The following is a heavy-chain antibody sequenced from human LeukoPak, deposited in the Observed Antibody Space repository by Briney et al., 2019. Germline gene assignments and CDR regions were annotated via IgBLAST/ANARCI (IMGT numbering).Heavy chain of an antibody. CDR3: ARAPRRAGIAVAGTVPYFDY. Sequence: GGSLRLSCAASGFTFSSYSMNWVRQAPGKGLEWVSYISSSSSTICYTDSVKGRFTISRDNAKNSLHLQMNSLRAEDTAVYYCARAPRRAGIAVAGTVPYFDYWGQGTLVTVSS. CDR2: ISSSSSTI. V-gene: IGHV3-48*04. J-gene: IGHJ4*02. CDR1: GFTFSSYS. D-gene: IGHD6-19*01.